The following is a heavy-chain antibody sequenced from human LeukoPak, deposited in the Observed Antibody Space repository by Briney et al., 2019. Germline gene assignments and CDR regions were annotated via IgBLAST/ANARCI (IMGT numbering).Heavy chain of an antibody. Sequence: PSETLSLTCTVSGGSISSYYWSWIRQPPGKGLEWIGYIYYSGSTNYNPSLKSRVTISVDTSKNQFSLKLSSVTAADTAVYYCARRVVAGMMGYFVYWGQGTLVTVSS. J-gene: IGHJ4*02. V-gene: IGHV4-59*08. CDR1: GGSISSYY. D-gene: IGHD6-19*01. CDR3: ARRVVAGMMGYFVY. CDR2: IYYSGST.